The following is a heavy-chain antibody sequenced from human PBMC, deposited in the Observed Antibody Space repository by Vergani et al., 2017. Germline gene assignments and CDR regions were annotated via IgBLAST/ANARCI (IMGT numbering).Heavy chain of an antibody. CDR2: IYYSGST. CDR3: ASKMYSSLPRY. V-gene: IGHV4-39*01. CDR1: GSSISSSSYY. J-gene: IGHJ4*02. D-gene: IGHD6-13*01. Sequence: QLQLQESGPGLVKPSETLSLTCTVSGSSISSSSYYWGWIRQPPGKGLEWIGSIYYSGSTYYNPSLKSRVTISVDTSKNQFSLKLSSVTAADTAVYYCASKMYSSLPRYWGQGTLVTVSS.